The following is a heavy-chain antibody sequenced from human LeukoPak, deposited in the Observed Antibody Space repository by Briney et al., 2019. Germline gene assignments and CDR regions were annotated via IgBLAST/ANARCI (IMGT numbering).Heavy chain of an antibody. J-gene: IGHJ4*02. Sequence: SETLSLTCTVSGGSISSRSYYWGWIRQPPGKGLEWIGSIYYSGSTYYNPSLKSRVTISVDTSKNQFSLKLSSVTAADTAVYYCASKYCSSTSCAIGLVDYWGQGTLVTVSS. CDR2: IYYSGST. CDR1: GGSISSRSYY. D-gene: IGHD2-2*01. V-gene: IGHV4-39*01. CDR3: ASKYCSSTSCAIGLVDY.